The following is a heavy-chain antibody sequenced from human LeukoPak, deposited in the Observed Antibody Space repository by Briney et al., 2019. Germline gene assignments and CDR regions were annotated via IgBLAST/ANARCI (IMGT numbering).Heavy chain of an antibody. J-gene: IGHJ4*02. Sequence: PSETLSLTCTVSGGSISSSSYYWGWIRQPPGKGLEWIGSIYYSGSTHYNPSLKSRATISVDTSKNQFSLKLSSVTAADTAVYYCARVTRDSSGYPYYFDYWGQGTLVTVSS. V-gene: IGHV4-39*01. CDR2: IYYSGST. D-gene: IGHD3-22*01. CDR1: GGSISSSSYY. CDR3: ARVTRDSSGYPYYFDY.